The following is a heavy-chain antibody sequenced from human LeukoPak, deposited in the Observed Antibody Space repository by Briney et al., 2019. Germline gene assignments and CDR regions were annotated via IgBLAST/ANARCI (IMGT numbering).Heavy chain of an antibody. CDR1: GGTFSSYA. V-gene: IGHV1-69*13. CDR2: IIPIFGTA. CDR3: ASTYSSSYGLYYYGMDV. D-gene: IGHD6-6*01. Sequence: ASVKVSCKASGGTFSSYAISWVRQAPGQGLEWMGGIIPIFGTANYAQKFQGRVTITADESTSTAYMELSSLRSEDTAVYYCASTYSSSYGLYYYGMDVWGQGTTVTVSS. J-gene: IGHJ6*02.